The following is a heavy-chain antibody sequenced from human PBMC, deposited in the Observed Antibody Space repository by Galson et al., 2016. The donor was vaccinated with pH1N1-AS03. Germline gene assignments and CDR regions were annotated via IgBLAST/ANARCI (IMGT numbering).Heavy chain of an antibody. J-gene: IGHJ4*02. V-gene: IGHV1-2*02. CDR2: INPNSGST. CDR1: GYTFNNYY. D-gene: IGHD5-12*01. CDR3: ARGFQFLLAIPFES. Sequence: SVKVSCKASGYTFNNYYLYWVRQAPGQGLQWMGWINPNSGSTKSAETFRDRVTMTRDKSINTVYLELSGLRLDDTAVYYCARGFQFLLAIPFESWGQGTLITVSS.